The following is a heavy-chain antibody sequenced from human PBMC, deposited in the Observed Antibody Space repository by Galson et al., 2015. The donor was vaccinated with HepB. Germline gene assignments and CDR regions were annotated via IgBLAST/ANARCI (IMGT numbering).Heavy chain of an antibody. V-gene: IGHV1-69*04. J-gene: IGHJ4*02. CDR3: ARDLGSGYDLYYFDY. Sequence: SVKVSCKASGGTFSSYTISWVRQAPGQGLEWMGRIIPILGIANYAQKFQGRVTITADKSTSTAYMELSSLRSEDTAVYYCARDLGSGYDLYYFDYWGQGTLVTVSS. CDR1: GGTFSSYT. CDR2: IIPILGIA. D-gene: IGHD5-12*01.